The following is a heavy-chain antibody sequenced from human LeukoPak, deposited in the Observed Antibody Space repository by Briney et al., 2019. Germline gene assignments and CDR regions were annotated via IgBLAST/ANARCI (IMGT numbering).Heavy chain of an antibody. CDR3: AKDGGQEVDY. D-gene: IGHD3-16*01. V-gene: IGHV3-33*03. J-gene: IGHJ4*02. CDR2: IWYDASNK. Sequence: GRFLRLSCAASGFTFSNYGMHWVRQAPGKGLEWVAVIWYDASNKYYGDSVKGRFTISRDKSKNTLYLQMNSLRADDTAVYYCAKDGGQEVDYWGQGTLVTVSS. CDR1: GFTFSNYG.